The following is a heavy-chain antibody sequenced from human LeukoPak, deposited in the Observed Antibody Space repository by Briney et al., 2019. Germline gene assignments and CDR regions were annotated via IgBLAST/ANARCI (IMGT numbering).Heavy chain of an antibody. CDR2: ISTSGGST. CDR3: AKESSSSIYDAADY. Sequence: PGGSLRLSCAASGITFSRHAMRWVRQAPGKGLEWVSSISTSGGSTYYADSVKGRFTISRDNSKNTLYLQMNSLRVEDTAVYYCAKESSSSIYDAADYWGQGTLVTVSS. CDR1: GITFSRHA. V-gene: IGHV3-23*01. J-gene: IGHJ4*02. D-gene: IGHD2-2*01.